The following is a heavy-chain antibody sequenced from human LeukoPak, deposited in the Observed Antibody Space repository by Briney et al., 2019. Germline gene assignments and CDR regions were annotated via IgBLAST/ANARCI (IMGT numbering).Heavy chain of an antibody. CDR1: GFTFDDYA. CDR2: ISYNSDTI. J-gene: IGHJ2*01. D-gene: IGHD2-21*02. V-gene: IGHV3-9*01. Sequence: GGSLRLSCAASGFTFDDYAMHWVRQAPGKGLEWVSGISYNSDTIAYADSVKGRFTISRDNAKNSLYLQMNSLRAEDTALYYCATDYCGGDCYSGWYFDLWGRGTLVTVSS. CDR3: ATDYCGGDCYSGWYFDL.